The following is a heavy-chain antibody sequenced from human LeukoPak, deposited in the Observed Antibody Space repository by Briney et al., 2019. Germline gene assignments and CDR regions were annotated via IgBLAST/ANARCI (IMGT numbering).Heavy chain of an antibody. J-gene: IGHJ4*02. CDR1: GYNFINYG. D-gene: IGHD4-17*01. V-gene: IGHV1-18*01. CDR2: ISAHNGNT. Sequence: ASVKVSCKASGYNFINYGITWVRQAPGQGLEWMGWISAHNGNTNYAQKFQGRVTMTPDTSTSTAYMELSSLRSEDTAVYYCARGQPIFTVTTYYFDYWGQGTLVTVSS. CDR3: ARGQPIFTVTTYYFDY.